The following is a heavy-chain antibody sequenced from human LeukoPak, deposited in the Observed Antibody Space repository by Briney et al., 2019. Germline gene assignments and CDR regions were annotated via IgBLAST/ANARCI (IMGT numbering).Heavy chain of an antibody. CDR2: ISTSSSYI. V-gene: IGHV3-21*01. CDR3: ARDNNYDFDY. J-gene: IGHJ4*02. D-gene: IGHD3-22*01. CDR1: GFTFSSYT. Sequence: PGGSLRLSCAASGFTFSSYTMNWVRQAPGKGLEWVSSISTSSSYIYYADSVKGRFTISRDNAKNSLYLQMNSLRAEDTAVYYCARDNNYDFDYWGQGTLVTVSS.